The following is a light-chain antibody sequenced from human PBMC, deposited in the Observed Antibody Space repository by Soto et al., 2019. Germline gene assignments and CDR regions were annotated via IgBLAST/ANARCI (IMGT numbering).Light chain of an antibody. V-gene: IGKV3D-11*01. CDR1: QDVSIS. J-gene: IGKJ2*01. CDR3: LQRASSRS. Sequence: MLTQSPATLSLSPGDRAILSCRASQDVSISLGWYQQKPGQAPRLLIYDASNRATGIPDRFSGSGSGTDFTLTISSLEPEDLAVYYCLQRASSRSFGQGTKLEIK. CDR2: DAS.